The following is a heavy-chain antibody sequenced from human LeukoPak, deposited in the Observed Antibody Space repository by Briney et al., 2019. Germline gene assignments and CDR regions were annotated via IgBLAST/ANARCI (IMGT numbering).Heavy chain of an antibody. V-gene: IGHV3-7*01. D-gene: IGHD3-22*01. CDR3: AKLGGTYYYDSSGYYYFDY. Sequence: GGSLRLSCAASGFTFSRYWISWVRQAPGKGLEWVANINQDGSEKYYVDSVKGRFTISRDNSKNTLDLQMNSLRAEDTAVYYCAKLGGTYYYDSSGYYYFDYWGQGTLVTVSS. J-gene: IGHJ4*02. CDR2: INQDGSEK. CDR1: GFTFSRYW.